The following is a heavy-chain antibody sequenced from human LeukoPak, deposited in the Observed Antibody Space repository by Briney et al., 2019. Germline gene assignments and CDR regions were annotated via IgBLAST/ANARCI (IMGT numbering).Heavy chain of an antibody. CDR1: GYTFTSYG. V-gene: IGHV1-18*01. J-gene: IGHJ4*02. CDR2: ISGYNGAT. CDR3: ARSWNSACDY. D-gene: IGHD1-7*01. Sequence: PGASVKVFCKASGYTFTSYGISWVRQAPGQGLEWMGWISGYNGATNYAQKPQGRVTMTTDTSTSTAYMELRSLRSDDTAVYYCARSWNSACDYWGQGTLVTVSS.